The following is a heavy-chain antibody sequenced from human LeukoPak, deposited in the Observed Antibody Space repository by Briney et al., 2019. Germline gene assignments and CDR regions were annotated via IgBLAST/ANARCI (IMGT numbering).Heavy chain of an antibody. J-gene: IGHJ4*02. CDR2: ISYDGSNK. CDR1: GFTVSSNH. Sequence: PGGSLRLSCAASGFTVSSNHMSWVRQAPGKGLEWVAVISYDGSNKYYADSVKGRFTISRDNSKNTLYLQMNSLRAEDTAVYYCASALNYYGPFDYWGQGTLVTVSS. V-gene: IGHV3-30*03. CDR3: ASALNYYGPFDY. D-gene: IGHD3-10*01.